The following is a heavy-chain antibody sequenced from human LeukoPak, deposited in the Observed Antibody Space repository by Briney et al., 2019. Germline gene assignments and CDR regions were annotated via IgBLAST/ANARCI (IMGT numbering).Heavy chain of an antibody. CDR3: TWMATIFTVDY. CDR1: ELTFSDAW. CDR2: IRNDRIT. J-gene: IGHJ4*02. D-gene: IGHD5-12*01. Sequence: GGSLRLSCVHSELTFSDAWMSCVRQAPGKRLYWVGRIRNDRITDYAAPVQGRFSISRDNSKNTFYLQMNSLRTEDTGMYFCTWMATIFTVDYWGQGTLVTVSS. V-gene: IGHV3-15*01.